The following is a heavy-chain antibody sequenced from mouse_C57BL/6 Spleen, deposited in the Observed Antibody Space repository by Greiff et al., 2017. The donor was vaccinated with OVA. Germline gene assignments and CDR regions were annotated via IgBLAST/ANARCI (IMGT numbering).Heavy chain of an antibody. J-gene: IGHJ2*01. CDR1: GFTFSSYA. Sequence: EVKLVESGGGLVKPGGSLKLSCAASGFTFSSYAMSWVRQTPEKRLEWVATISDGGSYTYYPDNVKGRFTISRDNAKNNLYLQMSHLKSEDTAMYYCARGTGSSTYYFDYWGQGTTLTVSS. CDR2: ISDGGSYT. D-gene: IGHD3-3*01. CDR3: ARGTGSSTYYFDY. V-gene: IGHV5-4*03.